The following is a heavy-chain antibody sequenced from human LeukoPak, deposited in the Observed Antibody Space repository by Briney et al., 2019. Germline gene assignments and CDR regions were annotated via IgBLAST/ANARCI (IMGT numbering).Heavy chain of an antibody. V-gene: IGHV3-48*04. J-gene: IGHJ6*02. D-gene: IGHD3-16*02. CDR1: GFTFSSYG. Sequence: GGSLRLSCAASGFTFSSYGMHWVRQAPGKGLEWVSYISSSGSTIYYADSVKGRFTISRDNAKNSLYLQMNSLRAEDTAVYYCALSLDYYYGMDVWGQGTTVTVSS. CDR2: ISSSGSTI. CDR3: ALSLDYYYGMDV.